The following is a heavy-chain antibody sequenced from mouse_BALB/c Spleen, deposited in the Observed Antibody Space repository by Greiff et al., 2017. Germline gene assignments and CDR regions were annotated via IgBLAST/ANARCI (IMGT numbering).Heavy chain of an antibody. CDR3: ARLVTTYYAMDY. Sequence: EVQRVESGGDLVKPGGSLKLSCASSGFTFSSYGMSWVRQTPDKRLEWVATISSGGSYTYYPDSVKGRFTISRDNAKNTLYLQMSSLKSEDTAMYYCARLVTTYYAMDYWGQGTSVTVSS. V-gene: IGHV5-6*01. D-gene: IGHD2-1*01. CDR1: GFTFSSYG. CDR2: ISSGGSYT. J-gene: IGHJ4*01.